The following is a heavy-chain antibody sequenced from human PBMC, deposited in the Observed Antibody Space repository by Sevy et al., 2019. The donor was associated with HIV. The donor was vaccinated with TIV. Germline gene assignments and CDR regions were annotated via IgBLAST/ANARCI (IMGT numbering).Heavy chain of an antibody. Sequence: GGSLRLSCAASGFTFSSYAMSWVRQAPGKGLEWVSAISGSGGSTYYADSVKGRFTISRDNSKNTLYLQMNSLRAEDTAVYYCAKETYYYDSSGYYEYYFDYWGQGTLVTVSS. CDR1: GFTFSSYA. V-gene: IGHV3-23*01. J-gene: IGHJ4*02. CDR2: ISGSGGST. D-gene: IGHD3-22*01. CDR3: AKETYYYDSSGYYEYYFDY.